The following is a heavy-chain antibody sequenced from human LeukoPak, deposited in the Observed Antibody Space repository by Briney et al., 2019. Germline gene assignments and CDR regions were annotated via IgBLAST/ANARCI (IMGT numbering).Heavy chain of an antibody. V-gene: IGHV4-39*07. CDR3: ARVRFLEWSDYYYYMDV. J-gene: IGHJ6*03. CDR1: GGSITNRDYY. CDR2: VYYGGRT. D-gene: IGHD3-3*01. Sequence: PSETLSLTCTVSGGSITNRDYYWGWIRQPPGKGLEWIGSVYYGGRTYYNQSLKSRVTISEDASRSQFSLKLSSVTAADTAVYYCARVRFLEWSDYYYYMDVWGKGTTVTVSS.